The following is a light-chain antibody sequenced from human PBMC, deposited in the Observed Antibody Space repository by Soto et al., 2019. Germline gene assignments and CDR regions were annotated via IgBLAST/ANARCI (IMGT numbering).Light chain of an antibody. CDR1: SSDVGAYKY. Sequence: QSALTQPPSASGSPGQSVTFSCTGTSSDVGAYKYVSWYQQHPGKAPKLMIYEVTKRPSGVPGRFSGSKSGNTASLTVSGLQAEDEADYYCSSYAGNNNFVVFGGGTKLTVL. CDR3: SSYAGNNNFVV. J-gene: IGLJ2*01. CDR2: EVT. V-gene: IGLV2-8*01.